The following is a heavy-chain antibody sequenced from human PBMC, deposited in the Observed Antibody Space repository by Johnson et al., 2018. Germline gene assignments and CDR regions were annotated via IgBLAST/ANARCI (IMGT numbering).Heavy chain of an antibody. D-gene: IGHD1-26*01. CDR1: GGSFSGYY. J-gene: IGHJ1*01. V-gene: IGHV4-34*01. CDR2: INHSGST. Sequence: QVQLQQWGAGLLKPSETLSLTCAVYGGSFSGYYWSWIRPPPGKGLEWIGEINHSGSTNYNPSLKRRVTISVDTSKNQCSLKLSSVTAADTAVYYCARGLRIVGAKYFQHWGQGTLVTVSS. CDR3: ARGLRIVGAKYFQH.